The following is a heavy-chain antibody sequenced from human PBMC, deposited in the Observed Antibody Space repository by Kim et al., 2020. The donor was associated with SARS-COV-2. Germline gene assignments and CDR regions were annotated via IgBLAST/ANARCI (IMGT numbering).Heavy chain of an antibody. V-gene: IGHV3-30*04. D-gene: IGHD6-13*01. J-gene: IGHJ4*02. CDR2: ISYDGSNK. CDR1: GFTFSSYA. Sequence: GGSLRLSCAASGFTFSSYAMHWVRQAPGKGLEWVAVISYDGSNKYYADSVKGRFTISRDNSKNTLYLQMNSLRAEDTAVYYCARGMQQLLPPPVDYWGQGTLVTVSS. CDR3: ARGMQQLLPPPVDY.